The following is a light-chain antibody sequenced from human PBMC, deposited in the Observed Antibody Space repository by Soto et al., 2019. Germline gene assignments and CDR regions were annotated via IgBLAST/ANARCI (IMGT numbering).Light chain of an antibody. V-gene: IGLV1-47*01. CDR3: ATWDDSLSGRV. CDR1: SPNIESNY. Sequence: QSVLTQPPSASGAPGQRVTISCFGSSPNIESNYVYWYQQLPGAAPKLLIYRNGQRPSGVSDRFSGSKSGTSASLAISGLRSEDEADYFCATWDDSLSGRVFGGGTKLTVL. CDR2: RNG. J-gene: IGLJ3*02.